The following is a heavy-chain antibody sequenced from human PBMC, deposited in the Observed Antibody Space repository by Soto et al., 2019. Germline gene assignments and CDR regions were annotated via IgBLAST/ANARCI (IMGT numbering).Heavy chain of an antibody. Sequence: QVQLQQWGAGLLKPSETLSLTCAISGGSFSGYYWSWIRHPPGKGLEWIGEITHDGITNYNPSLKSRVTISLDTSKNQFSLKLTSVTAADTAVYYCAGRYCTGGSCYRPWGQGTLVTVSS. J-gene: IGHJ4*02. CDR3: AGRYCTGGSCYRP. CDR1: GGSFSGYY. V-gene: IGHV4-34*01. CDR2: ITHDGIT. D-gene: IGHD2-15*01.